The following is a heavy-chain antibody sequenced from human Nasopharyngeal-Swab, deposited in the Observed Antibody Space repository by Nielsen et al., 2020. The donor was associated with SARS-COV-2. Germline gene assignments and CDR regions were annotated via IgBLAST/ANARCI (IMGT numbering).Heavy chain of an antibody. D-gene: IGHD6-13*01. Sequence: GESLKISCAASGFTFSSYGMHWVRQAPGKGLEWVAVISYDGSNKYYADSVKGRFTISRDNSKNTLYLQMDRLRVEDTAVYYCARESSAADYWGQGTLVTVSS. CDR1: GFTFSSYG. V-gene: IGHV3-30*03. J-gene: IGHJ1*01. CDR2: ISYDGSNK. CDR3: ARESSAADY.